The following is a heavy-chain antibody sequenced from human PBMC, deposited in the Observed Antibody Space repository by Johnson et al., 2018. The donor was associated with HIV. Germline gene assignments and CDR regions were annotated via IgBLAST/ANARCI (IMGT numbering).Heavy chain of an antibody. CDR2: INWNGGST. V-gene: IGHV3-20*04. J-gene: IGHJ3*02. D-gene: IGHD2-15*01. Sequence: EVQLVESGGGVVRPGGSLRLSCEASGFTFDDHDMSWVRQVPGKGLEWVSGINWNGGSTGYADSVKGRFTISRDNAKKSLYLQMNSLRAEDTALYYCAKGGRGLAFDIWGQGTMVTVSS. CDR3: AKGGRGLAFDI. CDR1: GFTFDDHD.